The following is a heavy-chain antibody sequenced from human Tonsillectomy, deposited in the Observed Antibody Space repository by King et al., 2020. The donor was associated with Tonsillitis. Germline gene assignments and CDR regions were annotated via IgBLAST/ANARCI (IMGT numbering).Heavy chain of an antibody. CDR3: AGDRAYGLFDY. J-gene: IGHJ4*02. V-gene: IGHV3-74*01. CDR2: INTDGDST. D-gene: IGHD3-10*01. Sequence: VQLVESGGGLVQPGGSLRLSCAASGFTFSSSWMHWVRQAPGKGLVWVSRINTDGDSTNYADSVKGRFTISRDNAKNTLYLQMNRLRAEDTAVYYCAGDRAYGLFDYWGQGTLVTVSS. CDR1: GFTFSSSW.